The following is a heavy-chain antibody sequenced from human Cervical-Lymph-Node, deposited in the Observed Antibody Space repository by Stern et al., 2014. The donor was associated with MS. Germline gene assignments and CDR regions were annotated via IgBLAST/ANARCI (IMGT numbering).Heavy chain of an antibody. J-gene: IGHJ6*02. V-gene: IGHV1-69*01. CDR2: IIPIVGTA. CDR1: GGTFNVYA. CDR3: ARDGRHTYTYALDV. Sequence: VQLEESGAEVKKPGSSVKISCKASGGTFNVYAINWLRQAPGQGLEWMGGIIPIVGTANYAQKFQGRVTITADESTRTTSMQLSSLRSNDTAVYYCARDGRHTYTYALDVWGQGTTVTVSS. D-gene: IGHD2-2*02.